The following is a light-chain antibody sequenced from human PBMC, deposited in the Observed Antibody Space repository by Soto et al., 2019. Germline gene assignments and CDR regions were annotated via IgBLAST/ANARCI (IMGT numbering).Light chain of an antibody. CDR2: ATS. V-gene: IGKV1-17*01. J-gene: IGKJ2*01. CDR3: LQHNSYPYT. Sequence: DIQMTQSPFSLSASVGDRVTITCRASQGIRNYFGWFQQKPGEAPKRLIHATSSLEGGVPSRFSGSGSGTEFTRTISSLQPEEFATYYCLQHNSYPYTFGQGTKLEIK. CDR1: QGIRNY.